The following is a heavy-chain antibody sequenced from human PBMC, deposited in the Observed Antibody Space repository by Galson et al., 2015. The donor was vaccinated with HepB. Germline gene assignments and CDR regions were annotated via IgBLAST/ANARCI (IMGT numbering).Heavy chain of an antibody. V-gene: IGHV3-30-3*01. CDR1: GFTFSSYA. Sequence: SLRLSCAASGFTFSSYAMHWVRQAPGKGLEWVAVISYDGSNKYYADSVKGRFTISRDNSKNTLYLQMNSLRAEDTAVYYCARAYYYDSSGYYLEAFDIWGQGTMVTVSS. CDR3: ARAYYYDSSGYYLEAFDI. D-gene: IGHD3-22*01. J-gene: IGHJ3*02. CDR2: ISYDGSNK.